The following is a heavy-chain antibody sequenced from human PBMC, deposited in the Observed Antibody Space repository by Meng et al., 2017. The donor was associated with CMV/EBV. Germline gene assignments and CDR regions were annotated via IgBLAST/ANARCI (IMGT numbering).Heavy chain of an antibody. CDR1: GFTFSSYS. CDR2: ISSSSSYI. D-gene: IGHD6-13*01. V-gene: IGHV3-21*01. Sequence: GESLKISCAASGFTFSSYSMNWVRQAPGKGLEWVSSISSSSSYIYYADSVKGRLTISRDNAKNSLYLQMNSLRAEDTAVYYCARDKAAAWDYYYYGMDVWGQGTTVTVSS. CDR3: ARDKAAAWDYYYYGMDV. J-gene: IGHJ6*02.